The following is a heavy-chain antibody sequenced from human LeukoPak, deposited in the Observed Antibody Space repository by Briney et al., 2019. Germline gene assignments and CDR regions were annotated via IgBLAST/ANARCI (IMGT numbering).Heavy chain of an antibody. CDR3: ARSSYCTKDSCYVGNWFDP. Sequence: PGGSLRLSCTASGFTVSTNYMTWVRQAPGKGLEWVSIIYSGGSTYYADSVKGRFTISSDNSKNTLYLQMNTLRAEDTAVYYCARSSYCTKDSCYVGNWFDPWGQGTLVTVSS. D-gene: IGHD2-2*01. V-gene: IGHV3-53*01. J-gene: IGHJ5*02. CDR2: IYSGGST. CDR1: GFTVSTNY.